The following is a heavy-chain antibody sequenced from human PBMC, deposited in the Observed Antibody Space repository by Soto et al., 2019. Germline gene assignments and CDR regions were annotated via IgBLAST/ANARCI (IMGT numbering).Heavy chain of an antibody. Sequence: LGESLKISCKGSEYSFANQWIGWVRQMPGKGLEWMGIISPDDSETLYSRSFHGQVTISVDKSISTVFLQWSSLKASATAMYYCTKRLRDVSNPSPWGGPWGQGTLVTASS. V-gene: IGHV5-51*01. D-gene: IGHD7-27*01. CDR1: EYSFANQW. CDR2: ISPDDSET. CDR3: TKRLRDVSNPSPWGGP. J-gene: IGHJ5*02.